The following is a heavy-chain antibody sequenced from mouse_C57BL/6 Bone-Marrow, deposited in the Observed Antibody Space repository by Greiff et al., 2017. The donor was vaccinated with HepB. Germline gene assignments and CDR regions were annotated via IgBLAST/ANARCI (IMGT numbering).Heavy chain of an antibody. D-gene: IGHD1-1*01. CDR3: ARHQDYYGSSYVGWYFDV. V-gene: IGHV5-12*01. J-gene: IGHJ1*03. CDR1: GFTLSDYY. CDR2: ISNGGGST. Sequence: EVQWVESGGGLVQPGGSLKLSCAASGFTLSDYYMYWVRQTPEKRLEWVAYISNGGGSTYYPDTVKGRFTISRDNAKNTLYLQMSRLKSEDTAMYYCARHQDYYGSSYVGWYFDVWGTGTTVTVSS.